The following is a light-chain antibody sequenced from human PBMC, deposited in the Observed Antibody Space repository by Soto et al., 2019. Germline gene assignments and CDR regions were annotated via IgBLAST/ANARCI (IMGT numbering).Light chain of an antibody. V-gene: IGLV3-21*02. Sequence: SYELTQPPSVSVAPGQTARITCGGNNIGSKSVHWYQQKPGQPPVLVVYDDSDRPSGIPERFSGSNSGNTATLTISRVEAGDEADYYCQVWDSSSDHVVFGGGTKVTVL. CDR3: QVWDSSSDHVV. CDR2: DDS. CDR1: NIGSKS. J-gene: IGLJ2*01.